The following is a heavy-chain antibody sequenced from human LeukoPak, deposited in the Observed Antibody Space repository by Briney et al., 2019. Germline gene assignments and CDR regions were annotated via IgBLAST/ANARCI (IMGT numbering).Heavy chain of an antibody. J-gene: IGHJ4*02. CDR1: GYTFTSYG. V-gene: IGHV1-18*01. D-gene: IGHD3-16*01. Sequence: ASVQVSCKASGYTFTSYGITWMRQAPGQGLEWMGWVSPYNDNTNYAQNLQDRVTMTTDTSATTAYMELRSLRSDDTAVYYCARGSYEDYWGQGTLVTVSS. CDR2: VSPYNDNT. CDR3: ARGSYEDY.